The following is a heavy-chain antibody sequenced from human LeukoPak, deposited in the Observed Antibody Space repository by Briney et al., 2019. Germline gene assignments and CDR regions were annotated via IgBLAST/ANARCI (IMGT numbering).Heavy chain of an antibody. D-gene: IGHD2-2*01. J-gene: IGHJ6*03. CDR3: VRDSAREYCSSISCFYMDV. CDR1: AGSISSSSYY. Sequence: SETLSLTCSVSAGSISSSSYYWGWIRQPPGKGLEWIGSIFYSGSTSYSPSLKSRVTISVDTSKNQFSLRLSSVTAADTAVYYCVRDSAREYCSSISCFYMDVWGKGTKVTVSS. V-gene: IGHV4-39*07. CDR2: IFYSGST.